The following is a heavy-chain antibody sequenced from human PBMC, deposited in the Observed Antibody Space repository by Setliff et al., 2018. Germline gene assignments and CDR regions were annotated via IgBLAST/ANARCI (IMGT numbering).Heavy chain of an antibody. CDR3: ARMSGFLYIDV. D-gene: IGHD3-3*01. J-gene: IGHJ6*03. Sequence: SETLSLTCTVSGGSFSTYYWSWIRQAPGKGLEWIGHVYYSGAANYNPSLKSRVTVTVDTSKNQFSLRLNFVTAADTAVYYCARMSGFLYIDVWGKGTTVTVSS. CDR2: VYYSGAA. V-gene: IGHV4-59*01. CDR1: GGSFSTYY.